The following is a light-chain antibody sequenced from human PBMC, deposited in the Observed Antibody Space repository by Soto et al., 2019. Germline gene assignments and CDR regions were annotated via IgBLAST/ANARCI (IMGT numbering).Light chain of an antibody. J-gene: IGKJ1*01. CDR2: DAY. CDR1: QSISSW. V-gene: IGKV1-5*01. CDR3: QQYNSYSWT. Sequence: DIQMTQSPSTLSASVGDRVTNTCRASQSISSWLAWYQQKPGKAPKLLIYDAYSLESGVPSRFSGSGSGTEFTLAISSRQPDDFATYYCQQYNSYSWTFGQGTKVEIQ.